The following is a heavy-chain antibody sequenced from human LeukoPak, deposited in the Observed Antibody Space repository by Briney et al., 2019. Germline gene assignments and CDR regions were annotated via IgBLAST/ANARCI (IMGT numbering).Heavy chain of an antibody. CDR2: IYSGGDT. CDR3: ARGGFSGYDREAFDI. V-gene: IGHV3-53*04. CDR1: GFAVTDNY. D-gene: IGHD5-12*01. Sequence: GRSLRLFCAASGFAVTDNYISWVRQAPGKGLEWVSIIYSGGDTNFADSVKGRFAISRHSSKNTLYLQMNSLRAEDTAVYYCARGGFSGYDREAFDIWGQGTLITVSS. J-gene: IGHJ3*02.